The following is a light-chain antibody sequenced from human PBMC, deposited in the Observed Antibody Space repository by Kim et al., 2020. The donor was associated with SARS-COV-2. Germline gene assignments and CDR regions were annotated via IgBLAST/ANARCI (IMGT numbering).Light chain of an antibody. J-gene: IGKJ5*01. CDR2: GAS. Sequence: ENVLTQSPGTLSLSPGERVTLSCRARQSVSSSSLAWYQQKPGQAPRLLIFGASSRATGIPDRFSGSGSGTDFTLSISRLVPEVFAVYFCFLFFIVSFFGLVSRLLIK. V-gene: IGKV3-20*01. CDR3: FLFFIVSF. CDR1: QSVSSSS.